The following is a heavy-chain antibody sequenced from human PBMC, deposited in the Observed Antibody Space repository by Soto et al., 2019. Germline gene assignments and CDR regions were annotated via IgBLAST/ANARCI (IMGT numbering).Heavy chain of an antibody. J-gene: IGHJ6*02. CDR2: IIPIFGTA. CDR1: GGTFSSYA. Sequence: QVQLVQSGAEVKKPGSSVKVSCKASGGTFSSYAISWVRQAPGQGLEWMGGIIPIFGTANYAQKFQGRVTITADESTSTAYMELSSLRSEDTAVYYCARSLVRRVIPTTYYYYGMDVWGQGTTVTVSS. D-gene: IGHD3-10*01. V-gene: IGHV1-69*01. CDR3: ARSLVRRVIPTTYYYYGMDV.